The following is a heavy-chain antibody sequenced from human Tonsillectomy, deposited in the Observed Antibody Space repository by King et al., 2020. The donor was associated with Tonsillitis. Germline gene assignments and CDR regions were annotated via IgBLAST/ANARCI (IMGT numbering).Heavy chain of an antibody. V-gene: IGHV4-61*02. J-gene: IGHJ4*02. Sequence: PLQESGPGLVKPSQTLSLTCTVSGGSISSGSYYWSWIRQPAGKGLEWIGRIYTSGSTNYNPSLKSRVTMSVDTSKNQFSLKLSSVTAADTAVYYCAREGGGAMTTVSIGSFDYWGQGTLVTVSS. D-gene: IGHD4-17*01. CDR1: GGSISSGSYY. CDR2: IYTSGST. CDR3: AREGGGAMTTVSIGSFDY.